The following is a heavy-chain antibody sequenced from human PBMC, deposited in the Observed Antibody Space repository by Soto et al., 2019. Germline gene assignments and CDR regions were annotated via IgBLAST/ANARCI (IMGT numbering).Heavy chain of an antibody. V-gene: IGHV1-69*01. D-gene: IGHD2-21*02. CDR2: IIPIFGTA. CDR3: ARDSPGGAYCGGDCYYPYAFDI. J-gene: IGHJ3*02. Sequence: QVQLVQSGAEVKKPGSSVKVSCKASGGTFSSYAISWVRQAPGQGLEWMGGIIPIFGTANYAQKFQGRVTITAVESTSTAYMELSSLRSEDTAVYYCARDSPGGAYCGGDCYYPYAFDIWGQGTMVTVSS. CDR1: GGTFSSYA.